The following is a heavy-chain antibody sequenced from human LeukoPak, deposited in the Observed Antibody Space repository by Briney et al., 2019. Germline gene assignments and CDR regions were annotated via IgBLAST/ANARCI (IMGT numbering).Heavy chain of an antibody. CDR1: GFTFSNAW. CDR2: ISSSSSYI. CDR3: ARDVAAAAPGNYYYYYMDV. Sequence: GGSLRLSCAASGFTFSNAWMSWVRQAPGKGLEWVSSISSSSSYIYYADSVKGRFTISRDNAKNSLYLQMNSLRAEDTAVYYCARDVAAAAPGNYYYYYMDVWGKGTTVTVSS. J-gene: IGHJ6*03. D-gene: IGHD6-13*01. V-gene: IGHV3-21*01.